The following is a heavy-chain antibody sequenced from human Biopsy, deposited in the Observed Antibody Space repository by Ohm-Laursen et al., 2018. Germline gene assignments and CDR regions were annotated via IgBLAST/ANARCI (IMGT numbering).Heavy chain of an antibody. Sequence: STQTLTPTCSFSGFSLSSTGMRISWVRQPPGKALECLGRIDWDDDKFYSPSLETRLSLSKDTTTNQVVLTLTDVDPEDTATYYCARTRAHNFGALEFWGQGILVTVSS. CDR3: ARTRAHNFGALEF. CDR1: GFSLSSTGMR. V-gene: IGHV2-70*04. D-gene: IGHD1-1*01. J-gene: IGHJ4*01. CDR2: IDWDDDK.